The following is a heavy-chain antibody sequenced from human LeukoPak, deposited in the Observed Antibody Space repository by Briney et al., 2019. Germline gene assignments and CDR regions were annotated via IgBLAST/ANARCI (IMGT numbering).Heavy chain of an antibody. CDR3: ARDSWAYVKTYYYDSSGYYEGAPPGH. J-gene: IGHJ4*02. CDR2: MNPNSGGT. D-gene: IGHD3-22*01. V-gene: IGHV1-2*02. CDR1: GGTFSSYA. Sequence: GASVKVSCKASGGTFSSYAISWVRQAPGQGLEWMGWMNPNSGGTNYAQKFQGRVTMTRDTSISTAYMELSRLRSDDTAVYYCARDSWAYVKTYYYDSSGYYEGAPPGHWGQGTLVTVSS.